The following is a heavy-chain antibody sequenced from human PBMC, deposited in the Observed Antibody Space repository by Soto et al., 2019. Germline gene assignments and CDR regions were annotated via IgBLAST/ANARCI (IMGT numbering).Heavy chain of an antibody. CDR1: GGSISSYY. CDR3: ARHNYGSGSTYFDY. D-gene: IGHD3-10*01. Sequence: SETLSLTCTVSGGSISSYYWSWIRQPPGKGLEWIGYIYYSGSTNYNPSLKSRVTISVDTSKNQFSLKLNSMTAADTTVYYCARHNYGSGSTYFDYWGQGTLVTVSS. V-gene: IGHV4-59*08. CDR2: IYYSGST. J-gene: IGHJ4*02.